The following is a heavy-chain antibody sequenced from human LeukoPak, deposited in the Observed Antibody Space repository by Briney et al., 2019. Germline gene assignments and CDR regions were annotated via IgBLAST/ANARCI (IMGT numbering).Heavy chain of an antibody. J-gene: IGHJ4*02. CDR1: GVTFSSDA. Sequence: PGGSLTLSCAASGVTFSSDAMSWVRQAPGKGLDWVSGISDGGSSTYYADSVKGRFTISRDNSKNTLYLQMNSLRAEDTAVYYCAKREAAAGRGFDFWGQGTLVTVSS. CDR3: AKREAAAGRGFDF. CDR2: ISDGGSST. V-gene: IGHV3-23*01. D-gene: IGHD6-13*01.